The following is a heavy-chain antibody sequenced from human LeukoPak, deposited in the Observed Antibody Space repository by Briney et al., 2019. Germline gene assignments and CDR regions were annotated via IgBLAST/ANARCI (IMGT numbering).Heavy chain of an antibody. Sequence: SEILSLTCAVYGGSFSGYYWSWIRQPPGKGLEWIGEINHSGSTNYNPSLKSRVTISVDTSKNQFSLKLSSVTAADTAVYYCACLTYYYDSSGYRDYWGQGTLVTVSS. CDR2: INHSGST. CDR1: GGSFSGYY. V-gene: IGHV4-34*01. CDR3: ACLTYYYDSSGYRDY. J-gene: IGHJ4*02. D-gene: IGHD3-22*01.